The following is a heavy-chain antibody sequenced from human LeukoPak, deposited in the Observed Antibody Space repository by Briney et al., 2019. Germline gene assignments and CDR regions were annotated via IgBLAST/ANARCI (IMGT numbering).Heavy chain of an antibody. CDR2: INHSGST. D-gene: IGHD3-10*01. J-gene: IGHJ4*02. CDR3: ARATTEYGSGSYHNDY. CDR1: GGSFSGYY. Sequence: PSETLSLTCAVYGGSFSGYYWSWIRQPPGKGLEWIGEINHSGSTNYNPSLKSRVTISVDTSKNQFSLKLSSVTAADTAVYYCARATTEYGSGSYHNDYWGQGTLVTVSS. V-gene: IGHV4-34*01.